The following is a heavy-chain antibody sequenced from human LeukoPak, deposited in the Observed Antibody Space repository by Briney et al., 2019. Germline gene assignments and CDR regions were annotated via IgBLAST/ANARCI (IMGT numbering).Heavy chain of an antibody. CDR1: GGSFSGYY. V-gene: IGHV4-31*11. Sequence: SETLSLTCAVYGGSFSGYYWSWIRQHPGKGLEWIGYIYYSGSTYYNPSLKSRVTISVDTSKNQFSLKLSSVTAADTAVYYCARGAGYCSSTSCQNYYYYYGMDVWGQGTTVTVSS. CDR2: IYYSGST. CDR3: ARGAGYCSSTSCQNYYYYYGMDV. J-gene: IGHJ6*02. D-gene: IGHD2-2*01.